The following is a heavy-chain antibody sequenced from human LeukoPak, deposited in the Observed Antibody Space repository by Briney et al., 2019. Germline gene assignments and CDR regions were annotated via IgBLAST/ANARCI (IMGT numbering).Heavy chain of an antibody. CDR2: INPNSGAT. V-gene: IGHV1-2*02. D-gene: IGHD5-18*01. CDR3: ARGTGEGYSYGRYFFDY. J-gene: IGHJ4*02. CDR1: GYTFTSYY. Sequence: GASVKVSCKASGYTFTSYYMHWVRQAPGQGLGWMGWINPNSGATNYAQKFQGRVTMTRDTSISTAYMILSSLTSDDTAVFYCARGTGEGYSYGRYFFDYWGQGALVTVSS.